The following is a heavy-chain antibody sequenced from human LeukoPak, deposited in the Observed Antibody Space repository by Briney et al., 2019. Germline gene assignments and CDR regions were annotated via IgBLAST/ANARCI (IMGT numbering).Heavy chain of an antibody. V-gene: IGHV3-74*01. CDR1: GFSFSSYW. Sequence: GGSPRLSCAASGFSFSSYWMHWVRQAPGKGLVWVSRINSDGSSTSYADSVKGRFTISRDNAKNTLYLQMNSLRAEDTAVYSCARGPYYYFDYWGQGTLVTVSS. CDR2: INSDGSST. J-gene: IGHJ4*02. CDR3: ARGPYYYFDY. D-gene: IGHD2-21*01.